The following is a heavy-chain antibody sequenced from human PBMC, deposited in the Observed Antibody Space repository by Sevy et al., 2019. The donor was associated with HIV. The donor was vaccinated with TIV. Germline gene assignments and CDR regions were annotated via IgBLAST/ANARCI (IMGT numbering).Heavy chain of an antibody. CDR3: ALWKRTAGVHY. J-gene: IGHJ4*02. Sequence: GRSLRLSCAASGISFSRYWMHWVRQAPGKGLIWVSRIHPDGTTTTYADPVKGRFTISRDNAKNTLYLQMNSLRVEDTAVYYCALWKRTAGVHYWGQGALVTVSS. V-gene: IGHV3-74*01. D-gene: IGHD6-13*01. CDR2: IHPDGTTT. CDR1: GISFSRYW.